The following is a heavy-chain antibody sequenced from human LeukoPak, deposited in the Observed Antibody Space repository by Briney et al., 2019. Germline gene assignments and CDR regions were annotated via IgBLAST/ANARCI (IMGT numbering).Heavy chain of an antibody. CDR3: ARASNWGSFDY. Sequence: SVKVSCKASGGAFSSYTISWVRQAPGQGLEWMGRIIPILGIANYAQKFQGRVTITADKSTSTAYMELSSLRSEDTAVYYCARASNWGSFDYWGQGTLVTVSS. J-gene: IGHJ4*02. V-gene: IGHV1-69*02. CDR2: IIPILGIA. D-gene: IGHD7-27*01. CDR1: GGAFSSYT.